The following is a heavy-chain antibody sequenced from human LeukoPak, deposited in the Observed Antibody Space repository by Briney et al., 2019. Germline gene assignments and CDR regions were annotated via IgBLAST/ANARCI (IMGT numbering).Heavy chain of an antibody. CDR2: IYGGGST. CDR1: GFTVSSNY. D-gene: IGHD3-9*01. V-gene: IGHV3-53*04. CDR3: ARMQTHYDILTGYYFDYFDY. Sequence: GGSLRLSCAASGFTVSSNYMTWVRQAPGKGLEWVSVIYGGGSTYYADSVKGRFTISRHNSKNTLYLQMNSLRAEDTAVYYCARMQTHYDILTGYYFDYFDYWGQGTLVAVSS. J-gene: IGHJ4*02.